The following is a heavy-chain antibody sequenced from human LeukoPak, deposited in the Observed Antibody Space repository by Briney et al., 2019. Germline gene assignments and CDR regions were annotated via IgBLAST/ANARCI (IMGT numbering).Heavy chain of an antibody. Sequence: PGGSLRLSCAASGFTFSDYWMDWVRQAPGKGLVWVSRIKSDGSSIMYADSVRGRFTISRDNAKNTLYLQMNSLRAEDTAVYYCAGANYYDSSGYYLWFDPWGQGTLVTVSS. D-gene: IGHD3-22*01. V-gene: IGHV3-74*03. CDR2: IKSDGSSI. CDR3: AGANYYDSSGYYLWFDP. CDR1: GFTFSDYW. J-gene: IGHJ5*02.